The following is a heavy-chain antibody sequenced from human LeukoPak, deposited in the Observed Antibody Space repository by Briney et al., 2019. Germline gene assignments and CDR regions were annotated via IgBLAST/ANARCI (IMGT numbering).Heavy chain of an antibody. J-gene: IGHJ6*03. CDR3: ARGRSKDYYYMVV. V-gene: IGHV3-53*01. Sequence: GGSLRLSCAASGFTVSSNYMSWVRQAPGKGLEWVSVIYSGGSTYYADSVKGRFTISRDNSKNTLYLQMNSLRAEDTAVYYCARGRSKDYYYMVVWGKGTTVTVSS. CDR2: IYSGGST. CDR1: GFTVSSNY.